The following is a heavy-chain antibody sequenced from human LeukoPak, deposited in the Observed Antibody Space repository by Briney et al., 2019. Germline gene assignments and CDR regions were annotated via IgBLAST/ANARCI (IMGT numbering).Heavy chain of an antibody. CDR1: GGSITSAGYY. D-gene: IGHD2-2*01. V-gene: IGHV4-31*03. Sequence: SQTLSLTCTVSGGSITSAGYYWSWIRQPPGRGLEWVGYIYGSGTTYYNPSLKSRVTISEDTSRNQSSLKLSSVTAADTAVYYCARLTGTSYLDYWGQGALVTVSS. CDR3: ARLTGTSYLDY. CDR2: IYGSGTT. J-gene: IGHJ4*02.